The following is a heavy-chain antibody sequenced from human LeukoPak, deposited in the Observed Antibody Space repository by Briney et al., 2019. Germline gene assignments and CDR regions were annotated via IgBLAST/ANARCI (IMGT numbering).Heavy chain of an antibody. CDR1: GCTFSSYA. D-gene: IGHD2-15*01. J-gene: IGHJ4*02. V-gene: IGHV1-69*10. CDR3: ARDQDIAAGGYYFDY. Sequence: WGSVKLSCAASGCTFSSYAIHWVRQAPGQGLEWVAVITHVLDEKYYADSLQGRVTISGDKSTSTAYLEMSRLRSEDTAVYYCARDQDIAAGGYYFDYWGQGTLVTVSS. CDR2: ITHVLDEK.